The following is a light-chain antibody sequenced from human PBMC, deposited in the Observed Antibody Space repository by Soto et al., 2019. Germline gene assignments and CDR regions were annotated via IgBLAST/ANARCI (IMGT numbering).Light chain of an antibody. V-gene: IGKV3-15*01. CDR3: QQYNNWPQT. J-gene: IGKJ1*01. CDR1: QTVSSN. CDR2: GAS. Sequence: EIVMTQSPATLSVSPGERATLSCRASQTVSSNLAWYQQKPGQAPRLLIYGASTRATAFPARFSGSGSGTEFTLTISSLQSEDLAVYYCQQYNNWPQTFGQGTKVEIK.